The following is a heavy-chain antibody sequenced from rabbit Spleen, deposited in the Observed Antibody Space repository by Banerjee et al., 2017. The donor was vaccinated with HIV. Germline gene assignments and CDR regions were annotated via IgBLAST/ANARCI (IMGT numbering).Heavy chain of an antibody. CDR1: GFDLSSDY. D-gene: IGHD1-1*01. CDR2: IGAGSSGST. V-gene: IGHV1S40*01. Sequence: QSLEESGGDLVKPGASLTLTCKASGFDLSSDYMCWVRQAPGKGLEWIACIGAGSSGSTYYASWVNGRFTLSRENNQNTVSLQMTSLTAADTATYFCARRPTSHSYALDLWAQGPSSPS. J-gene: IGHJ6*01. CDR3: ARRPTSHSYALDL.